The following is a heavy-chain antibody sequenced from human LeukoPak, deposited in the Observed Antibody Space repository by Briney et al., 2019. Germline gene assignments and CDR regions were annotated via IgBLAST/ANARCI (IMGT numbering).Heavy chain of an antibody. CDR1: GFNFDDYA. CDR3: ARGIDSSGTYSGWGFHLRY. CDR2: IRWDRGTV. D-gene: IGHD2-15*01. Sequence: PGRSLTLSCAVSGFNFDDYAIHWVRHPPGKGLEWVSGIRWDRGTVGYAGSVKGRFTMSRDSAKNSVYLQMNSLRPEDTALYYCARGIDSSGTYSGWGFHLRYWGQGTQVTVSS. V-gene: IGHV3-9*01. J-gene: IGHJ4*02.